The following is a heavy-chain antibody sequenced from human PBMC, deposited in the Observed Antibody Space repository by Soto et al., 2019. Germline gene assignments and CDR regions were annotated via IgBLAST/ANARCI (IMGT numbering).Heavy chain of an antibody. CDR1: GVSVSSGSYY. V-gene: IGHV4-61*01. CDR3: ARARVGDLDY. CDR2: IYYSGST. D-gene: IGHD1-26*01. Sequence: PSETLSLTCTVSGVSVSSGSYYWSWIRQPPGKGLEWIGYIYYSGSTNYNPSLKSRVTISVDTSKNQFSLKLSSVTAADTAVYYCARARVGDLDYWGQGTLVTVSS. J-gene: IGHJ4*02.